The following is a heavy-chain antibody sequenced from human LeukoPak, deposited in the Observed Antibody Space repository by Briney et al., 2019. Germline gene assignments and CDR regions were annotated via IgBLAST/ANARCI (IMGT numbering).Heavy chain of an antibody. D-gene: IGHD3-16*02. V-gene: IGHV3-30*18. CDR3: AKGTVLYDYVWGSYRYSPHDAFDI. CDR1: GFTFSSYG. CDR2: IWYGGSNK. J-gene: IGHJ3*02. Sequence: GRSLRLSCAASGFTFSSYGMHWVRQAPGKGLEWVAVIWYGGSNKYYADSVKGRFAISRDNSKNTLYLQMNSLRAEDTAVYYCAKGTVLYDYVWGSYRYSPHDAFDIWGQGTMVTVSS.